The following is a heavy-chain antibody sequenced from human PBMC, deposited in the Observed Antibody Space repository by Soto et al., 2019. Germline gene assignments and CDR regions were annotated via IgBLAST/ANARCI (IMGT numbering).Heavy chain of an antibody. J-gene: IGHJ6*02. CDR2: ISDDGDST. CDR1: GFTFSDNA. CDR3: AKSLSTAVNYGLDV. V-gene: IGHV3-23*01. D-gene: IGHD2-2*01. Sequence: GGSLSLSCGASGFTFSDNAMTWVLQAPWKGLEWVSSISDDGDSTYYADSVKGRFAVSRDNSKNTLFLHMNSLGAEDTAVYYCAKSLSTAVNYGLDVWGQGTSVTVSS.